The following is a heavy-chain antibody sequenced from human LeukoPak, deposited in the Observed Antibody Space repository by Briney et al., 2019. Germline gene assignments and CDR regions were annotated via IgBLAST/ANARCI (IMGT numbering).Heavy chain of an antibody. D-gene: IGHD3-10*01. V-gene: IGHV3-64*02. J-gene: IGHJ4*02. Sequence: GGSLRLSCAASEFTFSSYEMNWVRQAPGKGLEYVSAISSNGGTTYYADSVKGRFTISRDNSKNTLYLQMGSLRAEDMAVYYCARTMVRGVIDYWGQGTLVTVSS. CDR1: EFTFSSYE. CDR3: ARTMVRGVIDY. CDR2: ISSNGGTT.